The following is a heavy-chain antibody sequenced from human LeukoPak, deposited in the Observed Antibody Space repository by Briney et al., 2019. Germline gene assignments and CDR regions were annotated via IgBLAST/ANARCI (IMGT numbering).Heavy chain of an antibody. CDR1: GYTFTGYY. Sequence: GASVKVSFKASGYTFTGYYMHWVRQAPGQGLEWMGWINPNSGGTNYAQKFQGRVTMTRDTSISTAYMELSRLRSDDTAVYYCAGGRDIVVVPAFCDYWGQGTLVTVSS. D-gene: IGHD2-2*01. CDR3: AGGRDIVVVPAFCDY. CDR2: INPNSGGT. J-gene: IGHJ4*02. V-gene: IGHV1-2*02.